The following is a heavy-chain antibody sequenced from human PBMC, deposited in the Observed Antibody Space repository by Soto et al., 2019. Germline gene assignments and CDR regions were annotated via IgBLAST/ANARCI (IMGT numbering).Heavy chain of an antibody. Sequence: QVQLQESGPGLVKPSETLSLTCTVSGGSMRSYYWSWIRQPPGKGLEWIGYIYYSGSTNYNPSLKSRVTISVDTSKKQFSLKLSSVTAADTAVYYCASWGIYCTSTSCFERWFDPWGQGILVTVSS. CDR3: ASWGIYCTSTSCFERWFDP. J-gene: IGHJ5*02. CDR2: IYYSGST. CDR1: GGSMRSYY. D-gene: IGHD2-2*01. V-gene: IGHV4-59*08.